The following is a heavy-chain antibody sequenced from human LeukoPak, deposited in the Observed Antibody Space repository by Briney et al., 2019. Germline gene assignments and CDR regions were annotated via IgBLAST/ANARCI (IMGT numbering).Heavy chain of an antibody. Sequence: ASVKVSCKASGGTFSSYAISWVRQAPGQGLEWMGGIIPIFGTANYAQKFQGRVTITTDESTSTAYMELSSLRSEDTAVYYCARDFRVPYYYDSSGRCAAYWGQGTLVTVSS. CDR3: ARDFRVPYYYDSSGRCAAY. V-gene: IGHV1-69*05. J-gene: IGHJ4*02. D-gene: IGHD3-22*01. CDR2: IIPIFGTA. CDR1: GGTFSSYA.